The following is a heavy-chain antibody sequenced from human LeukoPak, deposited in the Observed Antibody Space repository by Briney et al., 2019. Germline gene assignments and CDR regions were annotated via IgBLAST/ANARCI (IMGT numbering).Heavy chain of an antibody. Sequence: SETLSLTCAVYGGSFGGYYWSWIRQPPGKGLEWIGEINHSGSTNYNPSLKSRVTISVDTSKNQFSLKLSSVTAADTAVYYCARVRRAGTTGSLFDYWGQGTLVTVSS. CDR3: ARVRRAGTTGSLFDY. V-gene: IGHV4-34*01. D-gene: IGHD1-1*01. CDR2: INHSGST. CDR1: GGSFGGYY. J-gene: IGHJ4*02.